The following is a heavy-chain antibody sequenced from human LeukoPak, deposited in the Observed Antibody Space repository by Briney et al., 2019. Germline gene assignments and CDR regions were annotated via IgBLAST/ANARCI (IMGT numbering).Heavy chain of an antibody. D-gene: IGHD2-8*02. J-gene: IGHJ5*02. V-gene: IGHV4-59*12. CDR3: ARDGGVAPHNWFDP. CDR1: GGSISSYY. CDR2: IYYSGST. Sequence: PSETLSLTCTVSGGSISSYYWSWIRQPPGKGLEWIGYIYYSGSTNYNPSLKSRVTISVDTSKNQFSLKLSSVTAADTAVYYCARDGGVAPHNWFDPWGQGTLVTVSS.